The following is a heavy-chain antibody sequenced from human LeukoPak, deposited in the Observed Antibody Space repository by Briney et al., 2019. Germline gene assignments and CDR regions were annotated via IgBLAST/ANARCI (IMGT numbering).Heavy chain of an antibody. V-gene: IGHV3-23*01. D-gene: IGHD4-23*01. CDR3: SRGDYGGNTYYFDY. CDR1: GFTFSSYA. Sequence: GGSLRLSCAASGFTFSSYAMSWVRQAPGKGLEWVSAISGSGGSTYYADSVKGRFTISRDNAKNSLYLQINSLRAEDTAVYYCSRGDYGGNTYYFDYWGQGTLVIVSS. CDR2: ISGSGGST. J-gene: IGHJ4*02.